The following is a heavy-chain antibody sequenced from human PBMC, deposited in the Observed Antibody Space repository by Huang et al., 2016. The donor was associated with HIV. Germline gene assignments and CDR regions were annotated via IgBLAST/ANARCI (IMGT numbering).Heavy chain of an antibody. CDR2: INHSGST. Sequence: QVQLQQWGAGLLKPSETLSLTCAVYGGSFSDYYWSWIRQPPGKGLEWIGEINHSGSTNYSPSLRGRVTISVDTFKNQFSRKLSSVSAADTAVYYCARGGYRYSYGYFSSTWPIDYWGQGTLVTVSS. D-gene: IGHD5-18*01. CDR3: ARGGYRYSYGYFSSTWPIDY. V-gene: IGHV4-34*01. J-gene: IGHJ4*02. CDR1: GGSFSDYY.